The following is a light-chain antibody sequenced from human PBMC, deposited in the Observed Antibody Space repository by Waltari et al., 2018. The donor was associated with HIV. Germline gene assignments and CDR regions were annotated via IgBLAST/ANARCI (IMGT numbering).Light chain of an antibody. V-gene: IGLV3-1*01. CDR1: NLGDKY. CDR3: QSWDSNTYWV. J-gene: IGLJ3*02. CDR2: QDN. Sequence: YELTQPPSLSVSPGQTASITCSGANLGDKYTCWYQQKPGQSPILVIYQDNKRPSGIPERFSGYKSGNTATLTISGAQVVDEADYYCQSWDSNTYWVFGGGTKLTVL.